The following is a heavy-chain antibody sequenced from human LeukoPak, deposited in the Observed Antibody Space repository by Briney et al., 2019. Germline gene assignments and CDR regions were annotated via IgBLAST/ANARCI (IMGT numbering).Heavy chain of an antibody. CDR3: ARGTHCSGGSCYSGYYYYYMDV. J-gene: IGHJ6*03. V-gene: IGHV3-7*01. CDR2: IKQDGSEK. Sequence: GGSLRLSCAASGFTFSSYWMSWVRQAPGKGLEWVANIKQDGSEKYYVDSVKGRFTISRDNAKNSLYLQMNSLRAEDTAVYYCARGTHCSGGSCYSGYYYYYMDVWGKGTTVTVSS. CDR1: GFTFSSYW. D-gene: IGHD2-15*01.